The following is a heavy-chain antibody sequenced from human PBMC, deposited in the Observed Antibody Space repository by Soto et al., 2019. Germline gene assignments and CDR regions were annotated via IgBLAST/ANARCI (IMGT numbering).Heavy chain of an antibody. CDR1: GFTFSNYA. D-gene: IGHD4-17*01. J-gene: IGHJ4*02. CDR2: ISGNGGNT. V-gene: IGHV3-64*01. CDR3: TRGRSKRGDYSPVFDY. Sequence: EVQLVESGGGLVQPGGSLRLSCAASGFTFSNYAMHWVRQAPGKGLEYVSAISGNGGNTYYANSVRGRFTISRDNSKNTLYLQMGSLRAEDMAVYYCTRGRSKRGDYSPVFDYWGQGTLVTVSS.